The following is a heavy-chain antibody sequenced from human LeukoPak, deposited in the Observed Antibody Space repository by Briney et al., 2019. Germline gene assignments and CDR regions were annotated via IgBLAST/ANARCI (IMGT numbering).Heavy chain of an antibody. CDR2: ISYDGSNK. CDR3: AKETFFYDRSALNAFDV. V-gene: IGHV3-30-3*01. D-gene: IGHD3-22*01. Sequence: PGGSLRLSCVASGFTFSSYNMHWVRQAPGKGLEWVAVISYDGSNKYYADSVKGRSTISRDNSKNTLYLQVNSLRPEDTAVYYCAKETFFYDRSALNAFDVWGQGTMVTVSS. J-gene: IGHJ3*01. CDR1: GFTFSSYN.